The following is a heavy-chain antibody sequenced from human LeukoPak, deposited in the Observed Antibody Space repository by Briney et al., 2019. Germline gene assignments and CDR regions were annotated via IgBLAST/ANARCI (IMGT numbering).Heavy chain of an antibody. Sequence: ASVKVSCKASGYTFTSYDINWVRQAPGQGLEWMGWMNPNNGDTGYAQKFQGRVTMTRDTSISTAYMELSRLRSDDTAVYYCARWGYYDSSGYRHWDYWGQGTLVTVSS. CDR1: GYTFTSYD. J-gene: IGHJ4*02. CDR2: MNPNNGDT. V-gene: IGHV1-2*02. D-gene: IGHD3-22*01. CDR3: ARWGYYDSSGYRHWDY.